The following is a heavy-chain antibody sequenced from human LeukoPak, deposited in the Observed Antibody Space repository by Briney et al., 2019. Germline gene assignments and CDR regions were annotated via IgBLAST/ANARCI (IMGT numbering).Heavy chain of an antibody. D-gene: IGHD2-15*01. Sequence: GGSLRLSCAASGFTLSNAWMSWVRQAPGKGLEWVGRIKSKTDGGTTDYAAPVKGRFTISRDDSKNTLYLQMNSLKTEETPVYYFSIGDIVVVVAATLGIDYWGQGTLVTVSS. V-gene: IGHV3-15*01. CDR2: IKSKTDGGTT. CDR1: GFTLSNAW. CDR3: SIGDIVVVVAATLGIDY. J-gene: IGHJ4*02.